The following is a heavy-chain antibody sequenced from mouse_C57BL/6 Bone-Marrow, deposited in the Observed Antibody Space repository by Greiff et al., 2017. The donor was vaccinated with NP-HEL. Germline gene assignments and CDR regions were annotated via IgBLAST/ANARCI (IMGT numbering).Heavy chain of an antibody. J-gene: IGHJ3*01. Sequence: EVKLMESGPGLVKPSQSLSLTCSVTGYSITSGYYWNWIRQFPGNKLEWMGYISYDGSNNYNPSLKNRISITRDTSKNQFFLKLNSVTTEDTATFYCASDIWLPPWFAYWGQGTLVTVSA. CDR1: GYSITSGYY. CDR2: ISYDGSN. CDR3: ASDIWLPPWFAY. D-gene: IGHD2-2*01. V-gene: IGHV3-6*01.